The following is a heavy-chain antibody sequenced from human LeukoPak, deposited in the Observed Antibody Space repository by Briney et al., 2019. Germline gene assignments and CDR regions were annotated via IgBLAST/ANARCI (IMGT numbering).Heavy chain of an antibody. Sequence: EAGGSLRLSCAASGFTFSSYAMNWVRQAPGKGLEWVSTISGSGGSTYYADSVKGRFTISRDNSKNTLYLQMNSLRAEDTALYYCTKRSPGIGAGGYFDFWGQETLVTVSS. J-gene: IGHJ4*02. D-gene: IGHD6-13*01. CDR1: GFTFSSYA. V-gene: IGHV3-23*01. CDR2: ISGSGGST. CDR3: TKRSPGIGAGGYFDF.